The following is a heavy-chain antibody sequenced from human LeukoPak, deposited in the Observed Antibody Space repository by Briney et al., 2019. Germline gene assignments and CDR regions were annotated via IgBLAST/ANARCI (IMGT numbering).Heavy chain of an antibody. CDR3: AAYYYDSSGYFRRFDY. CDR1: GGSISSYY. J-gene: IGHJ4*02. CDR2: IYYSGST. Sequence: KASETLSLTCTVSGGSISSYYWSWIRQPPGKGPEWIGYIYYSGSTNCNPSLKSRVTISVDTSKNQFSLKLSSVTAADTAVYYCAAYYYDSSGYFRRFDYWGQGTLVTVSS. V-gene: IGHV4-59*01. D-gene: IGHD3-22*01.